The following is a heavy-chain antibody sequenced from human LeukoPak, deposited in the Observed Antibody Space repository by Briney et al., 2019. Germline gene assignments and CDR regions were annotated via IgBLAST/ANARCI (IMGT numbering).Heavy chain of an antibody. Sequence: GGSLGPSCATSGFTFSSYWMYWVRQAPGKGLVWVSRINSDGSSTSYADSVKGRFTISRDNAKNTLYVQMNSLRAEDTAVYYCAGSLFSNWYFDLWGRGTLVTVSS. D-gene: IGHD3-10*02. V-gene: IGHV3-74*01. J-gene: IGHJ2*01. CDR3: AGSLFSNWYFDL. CDR2: INSDGSST. CDR1: GFTFSSYW.